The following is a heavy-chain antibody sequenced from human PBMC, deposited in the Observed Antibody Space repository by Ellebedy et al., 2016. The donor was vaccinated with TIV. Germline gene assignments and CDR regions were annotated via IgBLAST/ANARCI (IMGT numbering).Heavy chain of an antibody. CDR3: ARGPFRDSSGYYRPYYYYGMDV. V-gene: IGHV4-34*01. D-gene: IGHD3-22*01. Sequence: SETLSLXXAVYGGSFSGYYWSWIRQPPGKGLEWIGEINHSGSTNYNPSLKSRVTISVDTSKNQFSLKLSSVTAADTAVYYCARGPFRDSSGYYRPYYYYGMDVWGRGTTVTVSS. CDR2: INHSGST. J-gene: IGHJ6*02. CDR1: GGSFSGYY.